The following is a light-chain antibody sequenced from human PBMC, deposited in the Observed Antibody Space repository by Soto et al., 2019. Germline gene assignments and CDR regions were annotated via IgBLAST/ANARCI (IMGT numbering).Light chain of an antibody. CDR2: RNN. J-gene: IGLJ1*01. CDR1: SSNIGSNY. CDR3: SAWDDSLSGYV. Sequence: QSVLTQPPSASGTPRQRVTISCSGSSSNIGSNYVYWYQQLPGTAPKIIIYRNNQRPSGVPDRISGSKSGTSASLAISGLRSEDEADYYCSAWDDSLSGYVFGTGTKVTVL. V-gene: IGLV1-47*01.